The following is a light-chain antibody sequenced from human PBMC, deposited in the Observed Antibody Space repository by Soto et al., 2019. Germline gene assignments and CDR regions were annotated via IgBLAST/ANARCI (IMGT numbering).Light chain of an antibody. V-gene: IGKV4-1*01. CDR1: XXMLNSSNNKNY. J-gene: IGKJ4*01. CDR3: QQSYDSPLT. Sequence: EIVMTQCPDSLALSLCDWATIXXXSXXXMLNSSNNKNYLTWYQQKPGQPPKLLIYWASSRESGVPDRFSGSGSGTDFTLTISNLQAEDVAVYYCQQSYDSPLTFGGGTKV. CDR2: WAS.